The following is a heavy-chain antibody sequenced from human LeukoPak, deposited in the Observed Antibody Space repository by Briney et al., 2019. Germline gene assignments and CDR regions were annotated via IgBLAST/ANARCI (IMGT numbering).Heavy chain of an antibody. V-gene: IGHV4-59*12. CDR3: ARGFLYYDFWSGYYVCYFDY. Sequence: SETLSLTCTVSGGSIRSYHWSWIRQPPGKGLEWIGYIHYSGFTNYNPSLKSRVTISVDTSKNQFSLKLSSVTAADTAVYYCARGFLYYDFWSGYYVCYFDYWGQGTLVTVSS. CDR2: IHYSGFT. D-gene: IGHD3-3*01. J-gene: IGHJ4*02. CDR1: GGSIRSYH.